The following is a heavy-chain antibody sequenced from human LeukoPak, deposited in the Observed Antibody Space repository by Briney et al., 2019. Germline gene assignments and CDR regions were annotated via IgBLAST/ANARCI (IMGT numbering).Heavy chain of an antibody. CDR3: ARVLTGYYHWDY. J-gene: IGHJ4*02. CDR1: GFTFSSYW. V-gene: IGHV3-74*01. D-gene: IGHD3-9*01. CDR2: INSDGSST. Sequence: GGSLRLSCAASGFTFSSYWMHWVRQAPGKGLVWVSRINSDGSSTSYADSVKGRFTISRDNAKNTLYLELNSLRAEDMAVYYCARVLTGYYHWDYWGQGTLVTVSS.